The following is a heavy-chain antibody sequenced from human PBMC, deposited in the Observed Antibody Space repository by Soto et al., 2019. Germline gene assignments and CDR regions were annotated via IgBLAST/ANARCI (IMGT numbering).Heavy chain of an antibody. J-gene: IGHJ4*02. D-gene: IGHD1-26*01. CDR3: VREDILGSRSFDY. V-gene: IGHV3-48*02. Sequence: EVQLVESGGGLVQPGGSLRPSCAASGFTFSGYSMNWVRQAPGRGLEWLSYICSRSETLFYADSVKGRFTISRDNAKNSVYLHMNSLRDEDTAVYYCVREDILGSRSFDYWGQGTLAIVSS. CDR1: GFTFSGYS. CDR2: ICSRSETL.